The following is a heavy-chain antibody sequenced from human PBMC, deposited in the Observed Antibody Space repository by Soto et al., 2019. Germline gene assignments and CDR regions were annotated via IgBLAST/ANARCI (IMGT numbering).Heavy chain of an antibody. J-gene: IGHJ5*02. D-gene: IGHD2-15*01. V-gene: IGHV1-18*04. CDR2: ISAYNGNT. CDR3: ARNLPQIVLPTVSPFDP. Sequence: GGSVKVSCKASGYTFTMYGISGVGQSGVRGLDWMGCISAYNGNTNYAQKLQGRVTMTTDTSTSTAYMELRSLRSDDTAVYYCARNLPQIVLPTVSPFDPWGQGTLVTVSS. CDR1: GYTFTMYG.